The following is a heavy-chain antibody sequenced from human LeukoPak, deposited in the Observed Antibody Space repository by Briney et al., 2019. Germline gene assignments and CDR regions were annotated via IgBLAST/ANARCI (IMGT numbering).Heavy chain of an antibody. Sequence: QSGGSLRLSRAASGFTFSNYAMSWVRQAPGKGLEWVSTNSGSGGSTSFADSVRGRFAVSRDNSKNTLFLQMNSLRAEDTAIYYCARVTFYSDSRGYYGNTGLDHWGQEMLVTVSS. D-gene: IGHD3-22*01. CDR3: ARVTFYSDSRGYYGNTGLDH. CDR2: NSGSGGST. V-gene: IGHV3-23*01. CDR1: GFTFSNYA. J-gene: IGHJ4*02.